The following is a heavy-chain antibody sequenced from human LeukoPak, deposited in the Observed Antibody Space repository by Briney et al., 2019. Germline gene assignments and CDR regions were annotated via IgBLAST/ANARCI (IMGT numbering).Heavy chain of an antibody. V-gene: IGHV4-39*01. CDR3: ARQDDEFAYFDY. CDR2: IDYSGIT. Sequence: SETLSLICTVSDGSVSFSSYFWGWIRQPPGKGLEWLGTIDYSGITYYNVSLKGRVTISVDRPKSQISLQLTSVTATDTAVYYCARQDDEFAYFDYWGQGTQVTVSS. J-gene: IGHJ4*02. D-gene: IGHD3-16*01. CDR1: DGSVSFSSYF.